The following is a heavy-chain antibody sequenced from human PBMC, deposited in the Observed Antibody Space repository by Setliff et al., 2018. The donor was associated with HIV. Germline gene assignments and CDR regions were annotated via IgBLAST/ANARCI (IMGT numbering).Heavy chain of an antibody. CDR3: ARGGVVPAANARGGFDY. D-gene: IGHD2-2*01. CDR1: GGSISSSSYY. Sequence: PSETLSLTCTVSGGSISSSSYYWGWIRQPPGKGLEWIGSIPYSGNIYYNASLKSRVTISVDTSKNQFSLKLSSVTAADTAVYYCARGGVVPAANARGGFDYWGQGTLVTVSS. V-gene: IGHV4-39*07. J-gene: IGHJ4*02. CDR2: IPYSGNI.